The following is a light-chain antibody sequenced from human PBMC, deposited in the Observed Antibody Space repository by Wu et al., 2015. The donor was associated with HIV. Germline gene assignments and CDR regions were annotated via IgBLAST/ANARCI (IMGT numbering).Light chain of an antibody. CDR3: QHYNNWPRT. V-gene: IGKV3-15*01. CDR1: QSVSSN. Sequence: EIVMTQSPDTLSVSPGERATLSCRASQSVSSNLAWYQQKPGQAPRLLIYGATTRATGIPARFSGSGSGTEFTLTISSIQSEDFALYYCQHYNNWPRTFGQGTKVEIK. J-gene: IGKJ1*01. CDR2: GAT.